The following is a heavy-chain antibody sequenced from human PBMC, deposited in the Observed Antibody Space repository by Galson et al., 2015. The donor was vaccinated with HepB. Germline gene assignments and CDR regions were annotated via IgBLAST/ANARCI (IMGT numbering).Heavy chain of an antibody. Sequence: SLRLSCAASGFTFSTYWMSWVRQAPGKGLEWVANVKQDGSERYFVDSVKGRFTISRDNAKNSLYLQMNSLRAEHTAVYYCARGGAVAGLGFGCWGQGTLVTVSS. CDR3: ARGGAVAGLGFGC. CDR1: GFTFSTYW. J-gene: IGHJ4*02. D-gene: IGHD6-19*01. CDR2: VKQDGSER. V-gene: IGHV3-7*03.